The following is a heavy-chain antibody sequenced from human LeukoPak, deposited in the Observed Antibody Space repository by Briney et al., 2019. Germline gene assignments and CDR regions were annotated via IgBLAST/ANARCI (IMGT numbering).Heavy chain of an antibody. Sequence: GASVKVSCKASGGTFRSYAISWVRQAPGQGLEWMGGIIPMFGTAKYAQKFQGRVTIAADESTSTAYMELSSLRSEDTAVYYCARGRDGFGELYPLDYWGQGTLVTVSS. CDR1: GGTFRSYA. CDR3: ARGRDGFGELYPLDY. CDR2: IIPMFGTA. J-gene: IGHJ4*02. V-gene: IGHV1-69*01. D-gene: IGHD3-10*01.